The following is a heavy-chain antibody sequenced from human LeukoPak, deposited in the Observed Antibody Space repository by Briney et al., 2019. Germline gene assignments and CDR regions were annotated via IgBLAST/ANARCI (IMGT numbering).Heavy chain of an antibody. CDR3: ARQNTPHGNFDY. CDR2: INSDGSTT. Sequence: GGSLRLSCAASGFTFSGYWMQWVRQAPGKGLVWVSRINSDGSTTTYADSVKGRFTISRDNAKNTLYLQMNSLRAEDTAMYYCARQNTPHGNFDYWGQGTLVTVSS. J-gene: IGHJ4*02. V-gene: IGHV3-74*01. CDR1: GFTFSGYW. D-gene: IGHD1-26*01.